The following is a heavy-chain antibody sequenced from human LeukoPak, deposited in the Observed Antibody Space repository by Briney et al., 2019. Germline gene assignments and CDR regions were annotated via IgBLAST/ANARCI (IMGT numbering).Heavy chain of an antibody. J-gene: IGHJ4*02. D-gene: IGHD6-19*01. Sequence: SETLSLTCTVSGGSISSGSYYWSWIRQPAGKGLEWIGRIYTSGSTNYNPSLKSRVTMSVDTSKNQFSLKLSSVTAADTAVYYCARALSIAVANHYFDYWGQGTLVTVSS. CDR3: ARALSIAVANHYFDY. CDR1: GGSISSGSYY. CDR2: IYTSGST. V-gene: IGHV4-61*02.